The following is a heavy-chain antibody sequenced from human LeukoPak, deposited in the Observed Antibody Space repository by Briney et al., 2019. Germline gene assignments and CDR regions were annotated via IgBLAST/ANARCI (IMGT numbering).Heavy chain of an antibody. CDR3: AKVPGIAVAGIAGDY. CDR1: GFTFSSDA. V-gene: IGHV3-23*01. CDR2: ISGSGGST. J-gene: IGHJ4*02. D-gene: IGHD6-19*01. Sequence: GGSLRLSCAASGFTFSSDAMSWVRQAPGKGLEWVSAISGSGGSTYYADSVKGRFTISRDNSKNTLYLQMNSLRAEDTAVYYCAKVPGIAVAGIAGDYWGQGTLVTVSS.